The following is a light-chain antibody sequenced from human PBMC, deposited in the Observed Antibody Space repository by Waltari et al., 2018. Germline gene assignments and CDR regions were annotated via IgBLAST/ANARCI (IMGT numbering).Light chain of an antibody. Sequence: QSALTQPASVSGSPGQSITISCTGTSSDVGGYNYVSWYQQHPGKAPKLMIYAVTNRPSGVSNRFSGSKSGNTASLTISGLQAEDEADYYCSSYTSSNTLGVGTGDKVTVL. CDR1: SSDVGGYNY. CDR2: AVT. V-gene: IGLV2-14*03. J-gene: IGLJ1*01. CDR3: SSYTSSNTLG.